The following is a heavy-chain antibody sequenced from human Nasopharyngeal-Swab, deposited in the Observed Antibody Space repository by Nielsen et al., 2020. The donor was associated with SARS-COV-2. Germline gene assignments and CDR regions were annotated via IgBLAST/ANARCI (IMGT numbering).Heavy chain of an antibody. CDR3: ARDRITMVRGVISLTNWFDP. J-gene: IGHJ5*02. CDR1: GYTFTSYY. Sequence: ASVKVSCKASGYTFTSYYMHWVRQGPGQGLEWMGIINPSGGSTSYAQKFQGRVTMTRDTSTSTVYMELSSLRSEDTAVYYCARDRITMVRGVISLTNWFDPWGQGTLVTVSS. V-gene: IGHV1-46*01. D-gene: IGHD3-10*01. CDR2: INPSGGST.